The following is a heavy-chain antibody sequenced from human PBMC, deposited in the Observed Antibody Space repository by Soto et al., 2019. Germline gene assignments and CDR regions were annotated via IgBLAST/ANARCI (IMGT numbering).Heavy chain of an antibody. CDR2: IYHTGTT. CDR1: GGSISSRDYF. Sequence: SETLSLTCSVSGGSISSRDYFWGWIRQRPGKGLEWIGFIYHTGTTYYNPSLRSRVTISIDTSKSQFSMKLNSVTAADTAVYYCARVMAAMQNWLDPWGQGTQVTVSS. V-gene: IGHV4-30-4*01. CDR3: ARVMAAMQNWLDP. D-gene: IGHD2-2*01. J-gene: IGHJ5*02.